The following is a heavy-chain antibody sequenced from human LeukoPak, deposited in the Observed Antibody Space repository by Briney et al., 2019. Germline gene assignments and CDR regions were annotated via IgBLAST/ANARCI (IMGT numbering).Heavy chain of an antibody. Sequence: ASVKVSCKASGYTFTSYGISWVRQARGQGIEWMGWISAYNGNTNYAQKLQGRVTMTTDTSTSTAYMELRSLRSDDTAVYYCARLYGDYRSALLPSPYFDYWGQGTLVTVSS. CDR1: GYTFTSYG. V-gene: IGHV1-18*01. J-gene: IGHJ4*02. D-gene: IGHD4-17*01. CDR3: ARLYGDYRSALLPSPYFDY. CDR2: ISAYNGNT.